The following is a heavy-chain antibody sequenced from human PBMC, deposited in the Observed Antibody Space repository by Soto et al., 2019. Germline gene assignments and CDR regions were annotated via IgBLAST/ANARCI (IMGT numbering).Heavy chain of an antibody. CDR3: AKVDIAAAGTFAYYGMDV. D-gene: IGHD6-13*01. Sequence: GGSLRLSCAASGFTFSSYAMSWVRQAPGKGLEWVSAISGSGGSTYYADSVKGRFTISRDNSKSTLYLQMNSLRAEDTAVYYCAKVDIAAAGTFAYYGMDVWGQGTTVTVSS. J-gene: IGHJ6*02. CDR1: GFTFSSYA. CDR2: ISGSGGST. V-gene: IGHV3-23*01.